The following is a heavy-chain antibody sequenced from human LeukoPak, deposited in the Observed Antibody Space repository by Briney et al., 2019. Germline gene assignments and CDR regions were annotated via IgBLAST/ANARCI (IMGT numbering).Heavy chain of an antibody. V-gene: IGHV1-8*01. Sequence: ASVKVSCKAFGYTFTSYDINWVRQATGQGLEWMGWMNPNSGNTGYAQKFQGRVTMTRNTSISTAYMELSSLRSEDTAVYYCARGRHGCSSTSCYIWTSRTYYYYYMDVWGKGTTVTVSS. D-gene: IGHD2-2*02. CDR1: GYTFTSYD. CDR2: MNPNSGNT. J-gene: IGHJ6*03. CDR3: ARGRHGCSSTSCYIWTSRTYYYYYMDV.